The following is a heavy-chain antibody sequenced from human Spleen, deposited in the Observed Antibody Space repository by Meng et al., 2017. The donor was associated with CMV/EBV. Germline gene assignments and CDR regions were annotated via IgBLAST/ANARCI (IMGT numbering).Heavy chain of an antibody. V-gene: IGHV4-39*07. CDR3: AREGAHSHDFWSGYFPYYFDH. D-gene: IGHD3-3*01. Sequence: SETLSLTCTVSGGSINTNSNYVGYWGWIRQPQGKGLEWIGNIYYSGSTYYNPSLRSRVTISVDTSKNQFSLRLTSVTAADTAVYFCAREGAHSHDFWSGYFPYYFDHWGQGMMVTVSS. J-gene: IGHJ4*02. CDR1: GGSINTNSNY. CDR2: IYYSGST.